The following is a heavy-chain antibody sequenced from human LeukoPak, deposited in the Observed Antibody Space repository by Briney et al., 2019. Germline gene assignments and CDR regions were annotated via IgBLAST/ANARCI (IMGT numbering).Heavy chain of an antibody. Sequence: SETLSLTCTVSGDSISSYYWSWIRQPPGKQLEWIAYIYYSGTIKYNPSLQSIGTISIDMSRNQFSMKLSSVTAADTAVYYCARHGYTYASYFDRWGQGTLVTVSS. J-gene: IGHJ4*02. CDR1: GDSISSYY. CDR2: IYYSGTI. CDR3: ARHGYTYASYFDR. V-gene: IGHV4-59*08. D-gene: IGHD3-16*01.